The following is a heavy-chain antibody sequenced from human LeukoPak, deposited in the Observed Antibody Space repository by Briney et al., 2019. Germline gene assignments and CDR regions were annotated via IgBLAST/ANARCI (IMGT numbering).Heavy chain of an antibody. CDR3: AADSSGYNNAFDI. CDR2: IYYSGST. V-gene: IGHV4-39*01. D-gene: IGHD3-22*01. Sequence: PSETLSLTCTVSGGSISSYYWGWIRQPPGKGLEWIGSIYYSGSTYFNPPLKSRVTISVDTSKNQFSLKLSSVTAADTAVYYCAADSSGYNNAFDIWGQGTMVTVSS. J-gene: IGHJ3*02. CDR1: GGSISSYY.